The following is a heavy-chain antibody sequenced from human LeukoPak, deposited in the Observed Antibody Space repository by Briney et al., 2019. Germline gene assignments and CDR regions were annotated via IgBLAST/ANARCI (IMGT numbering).Heavy chain of an antibody. D-gene: IGHD3-10*01. V-gene: IGHV1-18*01. J-gene: IGHJ4*02. CDR1: GYTFTSYG. Sequence: ASVKVSCKASGYTFTSYGISWVRQAPGQGLEWMGWISAYNGNTDYAQKLQGRVTMTTDTSTSTAYMELRSLRSDDTAVYYCARSSGLWFGESPGDYWGQGTLVTVSS. CDR2: ISAYNGNT. CDR3: ARSSGLWFGESPGDY.